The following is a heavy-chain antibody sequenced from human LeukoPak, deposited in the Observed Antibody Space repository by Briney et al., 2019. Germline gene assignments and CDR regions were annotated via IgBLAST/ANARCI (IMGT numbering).Heavy chain of an antibody. D-gene: IGHD4-17*01. CDR2: IYYTGST. CDR1: GGSISGYH. J-gene: IGHJ5*02. V-gene: IGHV4-59*01. Sequence: SETLSLTCTVSGGSISGYHWSWIRQPPGKGLEWIGYIYYTGSTNYNPSLKSRVIISVDTSKNQFSLKVSSVTAADTALYYCVRSKSGTYGWFDPWGQGTLVTVSS. CDR3: VRSKSGTYGWFDP.